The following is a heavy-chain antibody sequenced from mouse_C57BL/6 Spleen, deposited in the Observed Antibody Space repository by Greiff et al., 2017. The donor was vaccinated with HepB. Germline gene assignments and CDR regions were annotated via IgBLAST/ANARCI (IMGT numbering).Heavy chain of an antibody. J-gene: IGHJ4*01. D-gene: IGHD2-3*01. V-gene: IGHV1-5*01. CDR2: IYPGNSDT. Sequence: EVQLQQSGTVLARPGASVKMSCKPSGYTFTSYWMHWVKQRPGQGLEWIGAIYPGNSDTSYNQQFKGKAKLTEVTSASTAYMDLSSLTNEDSAVYYCTRDDGRAMDYWGQGTSVTVSS. CDR1: GYTFTSYW. CDR3: TRDDGRAMDY.